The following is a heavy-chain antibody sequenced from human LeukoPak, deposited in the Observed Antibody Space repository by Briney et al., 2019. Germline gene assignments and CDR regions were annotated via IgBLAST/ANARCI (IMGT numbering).Heavy chain of an antibody. J-gene: IGHJ3*02. D-gene: IGHD3-10*01. Sequence: GGSLRLSCAASGFTVSGNYMSWVRQAPGKGLEWVSVIYSSGSTYYADSVKGRFTISRDTSKNTLYLQMNSLRAEDTAVYYCARGPVYYGSGTYAFDIWGQGTMVTVSS. V-gene: IGHV3-66*02. CDR3: ARGPVYYGSGTYAFDI. CDR2: IYSSGST. CDR1: GFTVSGNY.